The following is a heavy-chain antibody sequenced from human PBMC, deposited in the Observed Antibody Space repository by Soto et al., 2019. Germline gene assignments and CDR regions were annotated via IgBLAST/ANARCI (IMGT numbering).Heavy chain of an antibody. J-gene: IGHJ6*02. CDR1: GFTFSSYE. V-gene: IGHV3-48*03. Sequence: EVQLVESGGGLVQPGGSLRLSCAASGFTFSSYEMNWVRQAPGKGLEWVSYISSSGSTIYYADSVKGRFTISRDNAKNSLYLQMNSLRAEDTAVYYCARVLYDSSGYYPDYYYYGMDVWGQGTTVTVSS. CDR2: ISSSGSTI. CDR3: ARVLYDSSGYYPDYYYYGMDV. D-gene: IGHD3-22*01.